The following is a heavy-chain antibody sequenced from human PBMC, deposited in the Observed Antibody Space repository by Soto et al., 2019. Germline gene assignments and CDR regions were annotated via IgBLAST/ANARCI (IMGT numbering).Heavy chain of an antibody. CDR2: ISSSGSTI. CDR3: ARDLSNTDYYGSGSPQYYFDY. D-gene: IGHD3-10*01. Sequence: GGSLRLSCAASGFTFSDYYMSWIRQAPGKGLEWVSYISSSGSTIYYADSVKGRFTISRDNAKNSLYPQMNSLRAEDTAVYYCARDLSNTDYYGSGSPQYYFDYWGQGTLVTVSS. V-gene: IGHV3-11*01. J-gene: IGHJ4*02. CDR1: GFTFSDYY.